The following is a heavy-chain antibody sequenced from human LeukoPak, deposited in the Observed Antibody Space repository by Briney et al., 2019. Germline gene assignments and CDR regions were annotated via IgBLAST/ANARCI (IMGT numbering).Heavy chain of an antibody. D-gene: IGHD1-26*01. V-gene: IGHV3-23*01. Sequence: GGSLRLSCAASGFTFSSYGMSWVRQAPGKGLEWVSAMSGSGGSTYYADSVKGRFTISRDNARNLLYLQMNSLRAEDTAVYYCARELNSGHEYWGQGSLVTVSS. CDR3: ARELNSGHEY. J-gene: IGHJ4*02. CDR2: MSGSGGST. CDR1: GFTFSSYG.